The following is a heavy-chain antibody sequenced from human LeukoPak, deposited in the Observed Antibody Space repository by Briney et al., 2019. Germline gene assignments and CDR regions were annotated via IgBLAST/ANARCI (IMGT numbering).Heavy chain of an antibody. J-gene: IGHJ4*02. CDR2: IRYDGSNK. CDR1: GFTFSSYG. CDR3: AKVRDKDYGYDY. V-gene: IGHV3-30*02. Sequence: GGSLTLSCAASGFTFSSYGMHWVRQAPGKGLEWVAFIRYDGSNKYYADSVKGRFTISRDNSQNTLYLQMNSLRAEDTAVYYCAKVRDKDYGYDYWGQGTLVTVSS. D-gene: IGHD4-17*01.